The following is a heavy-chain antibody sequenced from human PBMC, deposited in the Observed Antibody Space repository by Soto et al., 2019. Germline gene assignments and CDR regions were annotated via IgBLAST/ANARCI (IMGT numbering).Heavy chain of an antibody. CDR1: GFTFSGYG. CDR3: ARDGVGATTFFGYFDY. CDR2: TRHDGSNT. V-gene: IGHV3-30*02. Sequence: PGGSLRLSCAASGFTFSGYGMHWVRQAPGKGLEWVAITRHDGSNTYYADYVRGRFTISRDNSKKTLYLQMDSLRAEDTAVYYCARDGVGATTFFGYFDYWGQGT. J-gene: IGHJ4*02. D-gene: IGHD1-26*01.